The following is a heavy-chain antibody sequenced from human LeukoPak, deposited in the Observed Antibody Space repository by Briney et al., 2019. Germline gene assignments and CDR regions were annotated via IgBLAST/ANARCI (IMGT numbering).Heavy chain of an antibody. CDR1: GYTFTNYG. CDR2: ISAYNGNT. D-gene: IGHD1-26*01. CDR3: ARDSVGVSPKY. J-gene: IGHJ4*02. Sequence: ASVKVSCKASGYTFTNYGISWVRQAPGQGLEWMGWISAYNGNTNYAQKLQGRVTMTTDTSTSTAYMELRSLRSDDTAVYFCARDSVGVSPKYWGQGTLVTVSS. V-gene: IGHV1-18*01.